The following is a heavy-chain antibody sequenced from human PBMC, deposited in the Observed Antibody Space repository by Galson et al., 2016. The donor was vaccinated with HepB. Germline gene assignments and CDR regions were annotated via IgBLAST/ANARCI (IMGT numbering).Heavy chain of an antibody. Sequence: SLRLSCAASGFTFSSYGMHWVRQAPGKGLEWVSSITNIGGNTYYADSVKGRFTISRDNSKNTLYLQMSSLRAEDTALYYCAKDRVYAAVNWFDPWGQGTLVTVSS. CDR2: ITNIGGNT. D-gene: IGHD5/OR15-5a*01. CDR1: GFTFSSYG. J-gene: IGHJ5*02. CDR3: AKDRVYAAVNWFDP. V-gene: IGHV3-23*01.